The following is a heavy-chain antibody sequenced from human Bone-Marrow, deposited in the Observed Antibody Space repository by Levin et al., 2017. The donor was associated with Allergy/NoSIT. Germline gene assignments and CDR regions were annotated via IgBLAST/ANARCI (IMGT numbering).Heavy chain of an antibody. CDR3: ARRALGQRGSLNDMDV. CDR1: GYSFTSYW. CDR2: IFPGDSDT. V-gene: IGHV5-51*01. Sequence: GGSLRLSCKGSGYSFTSYWIGWVRQMPGKGLEWMGIIFPGDSDTRYSPSFQGQVTISADKSISTAYLQWRSLKASDTAMYYCARRALGQRGSLNDMDVWGQGTTVTVSS. J-gene: IGHJ6*02. D-gene: IGHD3-16*01.